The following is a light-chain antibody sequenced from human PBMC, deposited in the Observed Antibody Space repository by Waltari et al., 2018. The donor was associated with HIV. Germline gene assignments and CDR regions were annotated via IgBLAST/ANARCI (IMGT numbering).Light chain of an antibody. CDR1: NSDIGTTT. CDR2: RSH. J-gene: IGLJ3*02. V-gene: IGLV1-44*01. CDR3: SAWDDTLHVV. Sequence: QSVLTQPPSVSGLPGQKVTISCSGSNSDIGTTTVNCYQQFPGVAPKPVAYRSHQRPSGVPDRFSGSKSGTSASLAINGVQAEDEATYYCSAWDDTLHVVFGGGTKLTVL.